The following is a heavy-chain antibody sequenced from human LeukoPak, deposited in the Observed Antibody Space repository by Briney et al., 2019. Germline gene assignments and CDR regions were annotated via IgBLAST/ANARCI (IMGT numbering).Heavy chain of an antibody. D-gene: IGHD2-15*01. V-gene: IGHV5-51*01. CDR2: TYPVDSDT. CDR3: ARRTATWAFDI. Sequence: GEPLKISCKGSGYSFSNYWIGWVRQMPGKGLEWMGITYPVDSDTRYSPSFQGQVTISADKSISTAYLQWSSLKASNTAIYYCARRTATWAFDIWGQGTMVTVSS. J-gene: IGHJ3*02. CDR1: GYSFSNYW.